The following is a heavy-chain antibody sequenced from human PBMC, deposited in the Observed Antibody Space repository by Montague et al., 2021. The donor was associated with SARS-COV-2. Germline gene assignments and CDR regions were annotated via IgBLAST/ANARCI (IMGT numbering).Heavy chain of an antibody. CDR1: GGSISGYY. CDR2: IYYTGST. D-gene: IGHD3-10*01. CDR3: AREISGPDYFDY. J-gene: IGHJ4*02. Sequence: SETLSLTCTVSGGSISGYYWTWIRQPPGKGLEWLGHIYYTGSTKYNPSLRSRVTISIDTPKNQFSLKLRSVTAADTAVYYCAREISGPDYFDYWGQGTLVTVSS. V-gene: IGHV4-59*01.